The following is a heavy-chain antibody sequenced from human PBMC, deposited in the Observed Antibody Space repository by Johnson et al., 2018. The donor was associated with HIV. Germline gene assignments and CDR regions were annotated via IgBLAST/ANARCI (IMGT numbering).Heavy chain of an antibody. D-gene: IGHD1-1*01. Sequence: QVQLVESGGGLVKPGGSLRLSCAASGFSFSDYYMNWIRQAPGKGLEWVSYISSSNSTIYYADSVKGRFTITRDNAKNSLYLQMNSLRVEDTAVYYCAKANWNGDAFDIWGQGTMVTVSS. CDR3: AKANWNGDAFDI. CDR1: GFSFSDYY. V-gene: IGHV3-11*04. CDR2: ISSSNSTI. J-gene: IGHJ3*02.